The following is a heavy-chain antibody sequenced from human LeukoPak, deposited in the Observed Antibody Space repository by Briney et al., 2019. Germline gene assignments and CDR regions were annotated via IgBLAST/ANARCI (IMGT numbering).Heavy chain of an antibody. CDR1: GFTFSSYW. CDR2: IKQDGSEK. Sequence: HSGGSLRLSCAASGFTFSSYWMSWVRQAPGKGLEWVANIKQDGSEKYYVDSVKGRFTISRDNSKNTLYLQMNSLRAEDTAVYYCAKDLHRMIVVDTDYWGQGTLVTVSS. V-gene: IGHV3-7*03. J-gene: IGHJ4*02. CDR3: AKDLHRMIVVDTDY. D-gene: IGHD3-22*01.